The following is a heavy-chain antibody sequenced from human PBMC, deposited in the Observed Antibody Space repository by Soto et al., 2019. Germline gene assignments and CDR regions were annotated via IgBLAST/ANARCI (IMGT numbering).Heavy chain of an antibody. CDR1: GYTLASYY. Sequence: GASVEVSCKASGYTLASYYRHWVRQAPGQGLEWMGIINPSGGSTSYAQKFQGRVTMTRDTSTSTVYMELSSLRSEDTAVYYCARGQILTDAFDIWGQGTMVTVSS. CDR3: ARGQILTDAFDI. CDR2: INPSGGST. J-gene: IGHJ3*02. V-gene: IGHV1-46*01.